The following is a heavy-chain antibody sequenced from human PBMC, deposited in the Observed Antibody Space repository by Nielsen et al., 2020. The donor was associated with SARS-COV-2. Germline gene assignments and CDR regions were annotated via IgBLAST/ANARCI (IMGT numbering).Heavy chain of an antibody. Sequence: GSLRLSCTVSGGSISSYYWSWIRQPPGKGLEWIGYIYYSGSTNYNPSLKSRVTISVDTSKNQFSLKLSSVTAADTAVYYCAREMRGYSYGRRLNWFDPWGQGTLVTVSS. D-gene: IGHD5-18*01. CDR3: AREMRGYSYGRRLNWFDP. CDR2: IYYSGST. J-gene: IGHJ5*02. CDR1: GGSISSYY. V-gene: IGHV4-59*01.